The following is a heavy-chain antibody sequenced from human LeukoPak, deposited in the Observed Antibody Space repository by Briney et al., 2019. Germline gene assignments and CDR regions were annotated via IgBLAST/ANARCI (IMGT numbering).Heavy chain of an antibody. J-gene: IGHJ4*02. V-gene: IGHV3-23*01. CDR1: GFTFSSYA. CDR3: AKDVSYYNWNGIYYFDY. Sequence: GGSLRLSCAASGFTFSSYAMSWVRQAPGKGLEWVSAISGSGGSTYYADSVKGRFTISRDNSKNTLYLQMNSLRAEDTAVYYCAKDVSYYNWNGIYYFDYWGQGTLVTVSS. D-gene: IGHD1-20*01. CDR2: ISGSGGST.